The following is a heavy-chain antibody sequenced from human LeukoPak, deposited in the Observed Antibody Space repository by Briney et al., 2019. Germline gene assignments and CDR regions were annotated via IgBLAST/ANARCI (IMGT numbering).Heavy chain of an antibody. J-gene: IGHJ4*02. Sequence: GGSLRLSCAASGFTFSSYSMNWVRQAPGKGLEWVSSISSRSSYTDYADSVKGRFTITRDNAKNSLYLQMNSLRAEETALYSCARVLGYFDSRFDYWGQGTLVTVSS. CDR3: ARVLGYFDSRFDY. D-gene: IGHD3-9*01. V-gene: IGHV3-21*01. CDR2: ISSRSSYT. CDR1: GFTFSSYS.